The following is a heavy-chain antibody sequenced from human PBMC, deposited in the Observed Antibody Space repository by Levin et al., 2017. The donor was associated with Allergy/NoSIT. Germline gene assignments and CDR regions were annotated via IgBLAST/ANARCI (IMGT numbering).Heavy chain of an antibody. Sequence: AGGSLRLSCAASGFTFNSYDMHWVRHATGKGLEWVSAIGTAGDTYYPGSVKGRFTISRENAKNSLYLQMNSLRAGDTAVYYCVRSDEGGMDVWGQGTTVTVSS. CDR1: GFTFNSYD. CDR3: VRSDEGGMDV. V-gene: IGHV3-13*01. CDR2: IGTAGDT. J-gene: IGHJ6*02.